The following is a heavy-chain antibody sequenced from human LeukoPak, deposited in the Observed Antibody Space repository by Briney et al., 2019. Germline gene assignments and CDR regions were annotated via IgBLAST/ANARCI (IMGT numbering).Heavy chain of an antibody. CDR2: ISGSGGST. V-gene: IGHV3-23*01. CDR1: GFTFSSYA. CDR3: ARDYLLFDY. J-gene: IGHJ4*02. Sequence: PGGSLRLSCAASGFTFSSYAMSWVRQAPGKGLEWVSAISGSGGSTYYADSVKGRFTISRDNAKNSLYLQMNSLRAEDTALYYCARDYLLFDYWGQGTLVTVSS.